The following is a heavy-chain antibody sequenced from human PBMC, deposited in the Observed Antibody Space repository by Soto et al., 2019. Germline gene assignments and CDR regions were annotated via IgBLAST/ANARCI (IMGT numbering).Heavy chain of an antibody. CDR1: GFTFSIYA. V-gene: IGHV3-64D*06. CDR3: VKGEYYYDSSGYYPFDY. Sequence: GGSLRLSCSASGFTFSIYAMHWVRQAPGKGLEYVSSISTNGGSTHYADSVKGRFTISRDNSKNTQYLQMSSLRADDTALFFCVKGEYYYDSSGYYPFDYWGQGTLVTVSS. CDR2: ISTNGGST. J-gene: IGHJ4*02. D-gene: IGHD3-22*01.